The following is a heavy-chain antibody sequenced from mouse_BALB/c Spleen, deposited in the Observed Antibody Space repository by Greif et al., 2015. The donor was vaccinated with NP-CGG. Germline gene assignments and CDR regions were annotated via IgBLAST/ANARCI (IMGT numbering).Heavy chain of an antibody. CDR2: IDPANGNT. CDR1: GFNIKDTY. V-gene: IGHV14-3*02. Sequence: EVKLTESGAELVKPGASVKLSCTASGFNIKDTYMHWVKQRPEQGLEWIGRIDPANGNTKYDPKFQGKATITTDTSSNTAYLQLSSLTSEDTAVYYCARWDWYFDVWGAGTTVTVSS. CDR3: ARWDWYFDV. J-gene: IGHJ1*01.